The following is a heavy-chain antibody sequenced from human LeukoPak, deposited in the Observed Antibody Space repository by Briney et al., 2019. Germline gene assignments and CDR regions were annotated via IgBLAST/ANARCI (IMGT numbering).Heavy chain of an antibody. CDR1: GFTFSSYS. V-gene: IGHV3-23*01. Sequence: GGSLRLSCATSGFTFSSYSMGRVRQAPGKGLEWVSSISGSGDNTYYADSVKGRFTISRDKSKNTLYLQLTSLRAEDTAVYYCAKDHMVGRTTPFDFWGQGTLVTVSS. D-gene: IGHD1-26*01. J-gene: IGHJ4*02. CDR2: ISGSGDNT. CDR3: AKDHMVGRTTPFDF.